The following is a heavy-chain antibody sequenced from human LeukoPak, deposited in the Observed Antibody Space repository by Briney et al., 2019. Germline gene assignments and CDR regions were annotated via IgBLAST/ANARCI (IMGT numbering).Heavy chain of an antibody. Sequence: ASVKVSCKASGYTFTGYYMHWVRQAPGQGLEWMGWINPNSGGTNYAQKFQGRVTMTRDTSISTAYMELSRLRSDDTAVYYCARLTKVTAFFDYWGQGTLVTVSS. CDR3: ARLTKVTAFFDY. CDR1: GYTFTGYY. V-gene: IGHV1-2*02. J-gene: IGHJ4*02. D-gene: IGHD4-17*01. CDR2: INPNSGGT.